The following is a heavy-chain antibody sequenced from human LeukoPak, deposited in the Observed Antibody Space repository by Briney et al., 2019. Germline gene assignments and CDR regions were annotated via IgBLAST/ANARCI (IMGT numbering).Heavy chain of an antibody. CDR2: INPNSGGT. D-gene: IGHD2-2*01. CDR3: ARGEDIVVVPAGTFDP. J-gene: IGHJ5*02. V-gene: IGHV1-2*04. CDR1: GYTFTGYY. Sequence: ASVKVSCKASGYTFTGYYMHWVRQAPGQGLEWMEWINPNSGGTNYEQKFQGWVTMTRDTSISTAYMELSRLRSDDTAVYYCARGEDIVVVPAGTFDPWGQGTLVTVSS.